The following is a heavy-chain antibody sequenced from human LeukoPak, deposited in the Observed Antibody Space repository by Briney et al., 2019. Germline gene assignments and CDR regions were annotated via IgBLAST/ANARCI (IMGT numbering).Heavy chain of an antibody. CDR2: LSDSGAST. CDR3: AKDLGIRGGYGYSGSPLDS. V-gene: IGHV3-23*01. D-gene: IGHD1-26*01. CDR1: GFTFSTYA. J-gene: IGHJ4*02. Sequence: PGGSLRLSCAASGFTFSTYAMSWVRQAPGKGLESVSTLSDSGASTYYADAVKGRFTISRDNSKNTLYLQMNSLRVEDTALYYCAKDLGIRGGYGYSGSPLDSWGQGTLVTVSS.